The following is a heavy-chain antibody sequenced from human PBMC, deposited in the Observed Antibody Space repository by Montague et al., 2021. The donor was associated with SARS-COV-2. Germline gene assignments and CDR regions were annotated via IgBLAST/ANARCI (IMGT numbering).Heavy chain of an antibody. J-gene: IGHJ4*02. Sequence: SETLSLTCSASGGSFSSGDSYWGWLRQAPGKGLEWIGDLDYAGSAYYNRSLGSRVTISADTSKNQFSLKLNSVTAADTAVYYCVATYNGNWYYFDYWGQGTLVTVST. CDR2: LDYAGSA. D-gene: IGHD6-13*01. CDR3: VATYNGNWYYFDY. V-gene: IGHV4-39*01. CDR1: GGSFSSGDSY.